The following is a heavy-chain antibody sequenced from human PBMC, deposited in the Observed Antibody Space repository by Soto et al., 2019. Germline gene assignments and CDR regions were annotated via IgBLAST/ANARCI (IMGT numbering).Heavy chain of an antibody. CDR2: ISYDGSNK. Sequence: ESGGGVVQPGRSLRLSCAASGFTFSSYAMHWVRQAPGKGLEWVAVISYDGSNKYYADSVKGRFTISRDNSKNTLYLQMNSLRAEDTAVYYCARGYYDSSGYPSDAFDIWGQGTMVTVSS. CDR1: GFTFSSYA. J-gene: IGHJ3*02. D-gene: IGHD3-22*01. V-gene: IGHV3-30-3*01. CDR3: ARGYYDSSGYPSDAFDI.